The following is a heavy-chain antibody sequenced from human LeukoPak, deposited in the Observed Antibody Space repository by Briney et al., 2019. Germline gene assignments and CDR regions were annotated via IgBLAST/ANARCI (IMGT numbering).Heavy chain of an antibody. D-gene: IGHD1-26*01. J-gene: IGHJ4*02. CDR3: ARGSGSSLHFDY. V-gene: IGHV1-8*03. CDR1: GYTLTELS. CDR2: MNPNSGNT. Sequence: GASVKVSCKVSGYTLTELSMHWVRQATGQGLEWMGWMNPNSGNTGYAQKFQGRVTITRNTSISTAYMELSSLRSEDTAVYYCARGSGSSLHFDYWGQGTLVTVSS.